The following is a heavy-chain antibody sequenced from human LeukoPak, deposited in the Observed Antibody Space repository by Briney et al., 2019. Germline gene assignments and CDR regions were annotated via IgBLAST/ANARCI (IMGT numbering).Heavy chain of an antibody. J-gene: IGHJ2*01. V-gene: IGHV4-34*01. CDR3: ARGLELEYSSSWYFSGAGYFDL. Sequence: PSETLSLTCAVYGGSFSGYYWSWIRQPPGKGLEWIGEINHSGSTNYNPSLKSRVTISVDTSKNQFSPKLSSVTAADTAVYYCARGLELEYSSSWYFSGAGYFDLWGRGTLVTVSS. CDR2: INHSGST. D-gene: IGHD6-13*01. CDR1: GGSFSGYY.